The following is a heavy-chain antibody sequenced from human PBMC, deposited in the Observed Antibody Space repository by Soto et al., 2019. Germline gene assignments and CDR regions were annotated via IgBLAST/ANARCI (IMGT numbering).Heavy chain of an antibody. CDR1: GGIFSTYA. J-gene: IGHJ1*01. D-gene: IGHD3-10*01. CDR3: ARDRDDYGSGNDYSRSDF. CDR2: IIPIFVTP. Sequence: QVQLVQSGAEVKKPGSSVKVSCKASGGIFSTYAISWLRQAPGQGLEWMGGIIPIFVTPNYEQRFQGRVTITADESTSTAYMELSRLRCEDTAVYYCARDRDDYGSGNDYSRSDFWCQGTLVTVSS. V-gene: IGHV1-69*01.